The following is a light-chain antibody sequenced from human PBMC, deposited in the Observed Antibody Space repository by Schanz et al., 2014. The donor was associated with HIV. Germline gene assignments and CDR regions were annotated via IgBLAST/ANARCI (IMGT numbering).Light chain of an antibody. Sequence: RVMTQSPATVSVSPGERVTLSCRTDQGVARNMAWFQHKPGQAPRLLIYAASTRATGIPDRFSGSGSGTDFTLTINSLQPDDFATYYCQQYSSFITFAQGTRLDIK. V-gene: IGKV3D-15*01. CDR1: QGVARN. CDR3: QQYSSFIT. J-gene: IGKJ5*01. CDR2: AAS.